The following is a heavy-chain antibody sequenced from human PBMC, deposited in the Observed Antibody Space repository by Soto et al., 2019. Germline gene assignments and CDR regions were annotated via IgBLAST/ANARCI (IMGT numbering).Heavy chain of an antibody. CDR1: GGSVSSGSYY. Sequence: PSETLSLTCTVSGGSVSSGSYYWSWIRQPPGKGLEWIGYIYYSGSTNYNPSLKSRVTISVDTSKNQFSLKLSSVTAADTAVYYCATSRYGSGSWFWFDPWGQGTLVTVSS. CDR2: IYYSGST. CDR3: ATSRYGSGSWFWFDP. J-gene: IGHJ5*02. D-gene: IGHD3-10*01. V-gene: IGHV4-61*01.